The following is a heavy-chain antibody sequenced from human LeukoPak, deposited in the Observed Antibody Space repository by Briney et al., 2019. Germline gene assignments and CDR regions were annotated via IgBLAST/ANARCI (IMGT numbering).Heavy chain of an antibody. Sequence: ASVKVSCKATGYTFTGYYMDWVRQAPGQGLEWMGRINPNSGGTNYAQKFQGRVTMTRDTSISTAYMELSRLRSDDTAVYYCAREDNLGSGSSPSDYWGQGTLVTVSS. CDR2: INPNSGGT. V-gene: IGHV1-2*06. CDR1: GYTFTGYY. J-gene: IGHJ4*02. D-gene: IGHD6-19*01. CDR3: AREDNLGSGSSPSDY.